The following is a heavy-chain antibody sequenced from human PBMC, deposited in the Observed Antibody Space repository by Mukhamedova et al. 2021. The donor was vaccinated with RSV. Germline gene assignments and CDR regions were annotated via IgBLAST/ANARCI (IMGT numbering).Heavy chain of an antibody. D-gene: IGHD4-11*01. CDR3: ARRFGYSNYDGYYYYYMDV. J-gene: IGHJ6*03. V-gene: IGHV1-69*01. Sequence: KFQGRVTITADESTSTAYMELSSLRSEDTAVYYCARRFGYSNYDGYYYYYMDVWGQGTTVTVSS.